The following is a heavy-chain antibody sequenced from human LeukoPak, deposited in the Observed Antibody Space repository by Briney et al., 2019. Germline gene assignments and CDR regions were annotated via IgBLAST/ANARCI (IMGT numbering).Heavy chain of an antibody. V-gene: IGHV3-7*03. J-gene: IGHJ4*02. Sequence: GGSLRLSCAASGFMFSSNWVSWVRLAPGKGLEWVANIKEDGTETYYVDSVKGRFTISRDNGKKSLYLQMNSLRVEDTAVYYCAKEGRSLQTYWGQGTLVTVSS. D-gene: IGHD4-11*01. CDR3: AKEGRSLQTY. CDR2: IKEDGTET. CDR1: GFMFSSNW.